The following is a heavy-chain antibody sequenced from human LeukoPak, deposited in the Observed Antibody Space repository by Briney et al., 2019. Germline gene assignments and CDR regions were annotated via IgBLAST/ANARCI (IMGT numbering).Heavy chain of an antibody. V-gene: IGHV3-30-3*01. CDR3: ARGVRGDCSSTTCYTLYYYYYMDV. CDR2: ISYDGSNQ. CDR1: GFTFSSYA. J-gene: IGHJ6*03. D-gene: IGHD2-2*02. Sequence: GGSLRLSCAASGFTFSSYAMHWVRQAPGKGLEWVAVISYDGSNQYYADSVKGRFTISRDNSKNTLYLQMNSLRPEDTAVYYCARGVRGDCSSTTCYTLYYYYYMDVWGKGTTVTVSS.